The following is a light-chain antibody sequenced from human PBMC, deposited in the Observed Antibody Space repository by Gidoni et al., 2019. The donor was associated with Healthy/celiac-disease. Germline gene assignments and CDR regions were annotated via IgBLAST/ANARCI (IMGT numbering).Light chain of an antibody. CDR3: QQYGSSRT. CDR2: GAS. CDR1: QSVSSSY. J-gene: IGKJ1*01. Sequence: EIVLTQSPGTLSLSPGERATLSCRASQSVSSSYFAWYQQKPGQAPRLLIYGASSRATGIPDRFSGSGSGTDFTLTISRLEPEEFAVYYCQQYGSSRTFGQEAKVEIK. V-gene: IGKV3-20*01.